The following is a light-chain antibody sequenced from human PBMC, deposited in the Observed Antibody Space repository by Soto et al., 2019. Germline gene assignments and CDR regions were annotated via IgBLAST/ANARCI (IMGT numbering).Light chain of an antibody. CDR1: QSISSY. V-gene: IGKV1-39*01. J-gene: IGKJ3*01. CDR3: QQNYSTPLT. CDR2: AAS. Sequence: DIEMTQSPSSLSSSLGDRVTITCRASQSISSYLNWYQQKPGKAPKLLIYAASSLPSGVPSRFSGSGSGTDFTLTISSLEPEDFATYYCQQNYSTPLTFGPGTKVDIK.